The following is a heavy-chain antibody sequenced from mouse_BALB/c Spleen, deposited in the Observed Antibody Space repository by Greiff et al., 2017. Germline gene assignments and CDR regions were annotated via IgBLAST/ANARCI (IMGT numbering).Heavy chain of an antibody. CDR3: GPEAATGAY. V-gene: IGHV14-3*02. J-gene: IGHJ3*01. Sequence: EVQLQQPGAELVKPGASVKLSCTASGFNIKDTYMHWVKQRPEQGLEWIGRIDPTNGYTKYDPKFQGKATITADTSSNTAYLQLSSLTSEDTAVYYCGPEAATGAYWGEGTLVTVSA. D-gene: IGHD1-2*01. CDR1: GFNIKDTY. CDR2: IDPTNGYT.